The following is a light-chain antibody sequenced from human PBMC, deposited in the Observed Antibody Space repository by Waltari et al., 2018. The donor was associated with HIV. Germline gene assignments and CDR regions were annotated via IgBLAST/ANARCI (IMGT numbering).Light chain of an antibody. J-gene: IGLJ3*02. CDR2: TNT. CDR3: AAWGGSLRGGV. CDR1: SSNIGIND. V-gene: IGLV1-47*01. Sequence: QSVLTQPPSASGTPGQRVTISCSGRSSNIGINDVSRYQHRPGTAPKLLIFTNTQRPSWVPGRFSASKAGPSASLAIRALQSDDGADYYWAAWGGSLRGGVFGGGTKLTV.